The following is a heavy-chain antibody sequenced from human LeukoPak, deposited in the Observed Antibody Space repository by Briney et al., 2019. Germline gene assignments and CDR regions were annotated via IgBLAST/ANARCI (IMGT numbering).Heavy chain of an antibody. CDR2: IYYSGST. Sequence: SETLSLTCTVSGGSISSYYWSWIRQPPGKGLEWIGYIYYSGSTNYNPSLKSRVTMSVDTSKNQFSLKLSSVTAADTAVYYCAIGGFGSPNWFDPWGQGTLVTVSS. V-gene: IGHV4-59*12. J-gene: IGHJ5*02. CDR3: AIGGFGSPNWFDP. D-gene: IGHD3-10*01. CDR1: GGSISSYY.